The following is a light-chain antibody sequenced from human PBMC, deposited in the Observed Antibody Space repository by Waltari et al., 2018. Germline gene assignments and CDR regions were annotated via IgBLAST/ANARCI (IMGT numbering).Light chain of an antibody. Sequence: QSALTQPASVSGSPGQSITISCTGTSSDVGGYNYVSWYQQHPGKAPKLMIYEVSNRPSGVSNRFSDSKSGNTASLTISGLQAEDEADYYCSSYTSSSTLHYVFGTGTKVTVL. J-gene: IGLJ1*01. CDR2: EVS. CDR1: SSDVGGYNY. V-gene: IGLV2-14*01. CDR3: SSYTSSSTLHYV.